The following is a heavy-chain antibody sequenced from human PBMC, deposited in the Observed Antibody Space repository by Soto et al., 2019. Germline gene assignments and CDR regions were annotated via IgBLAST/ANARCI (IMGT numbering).Heavy chain of an antibody. CDR1: GFTFSSYS. V-gene: IGHV3-30*03. D-gene: IGHD2-2*01. Sequence: VQLVESGGGLVKPGGSLRLSCAASGFTFSSYSMNWVRQAPGKGLEWVAVISYDGSNKYYADSVKGRFTISRDNSKNTLYLQMNSLRAEDTAVYYCAREKREKYQLLEGEGGWFDPWGQGTLVTVSS. CDR3: AREKREKYQLLEGEGGWFDP. CDR2: ISYDGSNK. J-gene: IGHJ5*02.